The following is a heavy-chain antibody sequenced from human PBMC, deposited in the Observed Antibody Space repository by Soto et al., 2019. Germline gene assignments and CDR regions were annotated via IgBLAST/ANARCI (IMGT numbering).Heavy chain of an antibody. J-gene: IGHJ5*02. CDR2: IIPIFGTA. CDR1: GGTFSSYA. CDR3: ASGVLIVVVPAATNWSEH. Sequence: SVNVSCKASGGTFSSYAISWVRQAPGQGLEWMGGIIPIFGTANYAQKFQGRVTITADKSTSTADMELSSLRSEDTAVYYCASGVLIVVVPAATNWSEHWGQETLVIGSS. D-gene: IGHD2-2*01. V-gene: IGHV1-69*06.